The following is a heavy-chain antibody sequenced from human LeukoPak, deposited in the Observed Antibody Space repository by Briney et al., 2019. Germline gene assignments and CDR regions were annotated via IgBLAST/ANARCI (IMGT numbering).Heavy chain of an antibody. CDR2: ISYDGSNK. CDR1: GFTFSSYA. CDR3: ARDRAFDI. Sequence: GGSLRLSCAASGFTFSSYAMHWVRQAPGKGLEWVAVISYDGSNKYYADSVKGRFTISRDNSKNTLYLQMNSLRAEDTAVYYCARDRAFDIWGQGTMVTVSS. J-gene: IGHJ3*02. V-gene: IGHV3-30-3*01.